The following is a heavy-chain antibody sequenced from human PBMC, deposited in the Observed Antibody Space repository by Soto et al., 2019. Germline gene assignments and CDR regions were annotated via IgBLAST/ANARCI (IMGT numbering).Heavy chain of an antibody. V-gene: IGHV4-59*01. CDR1: GGSISSYY. CDR2: IYYSGST. J-gene: IGHJ3*02. D-gene: IGHD6-25*01. CDR3: ARDPLGSSSGGAFDI. Sequence: QVQLQESGPGLVKPSETLSLTCTVSGGSISSYYWSWIRQPPGKGLEWIGYIYYSGSTNYNPSLKSRVTISVDTSKNQFSLKLSSVTAADTAVYYCARDPLGSSSGGAFDIWGQGTMVTVSS.